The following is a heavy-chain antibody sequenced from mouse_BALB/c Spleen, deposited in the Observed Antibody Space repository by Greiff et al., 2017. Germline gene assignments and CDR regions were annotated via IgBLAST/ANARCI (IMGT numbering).Heavy chain of an antibody. CDR3: ARDRVGITRDFDY. CDR2: INSNGGST. Sequence: EVMLVESGGGLVQPGGSLKLSCAASGFTFSSYGMSWVRQTPDKRLELVATINSNGGSTYYPDSVKGRFTISRDNAKNTLYLQMSSLKSEDTAMYYCARDRVGITRDFDYWGQGTTLTVSS. CDR1: GFTFSSYG. J-gene: IGHJ2*01. V-gene: IGHV5-6-3*01. D-gene: IGHD2-4*01.